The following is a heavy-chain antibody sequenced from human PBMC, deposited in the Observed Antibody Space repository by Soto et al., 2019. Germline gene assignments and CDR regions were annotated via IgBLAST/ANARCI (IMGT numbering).Heavy chain of an antibody. CDR3: ARDRATFDH. J-gene: IGHJ4*02. V-gene: IGHV3-23*01. CDR2: IIGSGSNT. Sequence: GXSLRFCSTASGFTFTSYAVSWVRLTPGKGLECVSAIIGSGSNTFYADSVRGRFTISRDNSKNTVFLQMNNLRAEDTAVYFCARDRATFDHWGQGTRVTVSS. CDR1: GFTFTSYA.